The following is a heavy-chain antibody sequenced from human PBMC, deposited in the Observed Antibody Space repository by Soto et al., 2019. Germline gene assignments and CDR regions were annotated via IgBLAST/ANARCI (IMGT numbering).Heavy chain of an antibody. D-gene: IGHD3-22*01. J-gene: IGHJ4*02. V-gene: IGHV3-74*01. CDR2: INSDGSST. CDR3: AREVDDSSGYYEDY. CDR1: C. Sequence: CRHCVRQTKGKGLVWVSRINSDGSSTTYADSVKGRFTISRDNAKNTLYLQMNSLRAEDTAVYYCAREVDDSSGYYEDYWGQGTLVTSPQ.